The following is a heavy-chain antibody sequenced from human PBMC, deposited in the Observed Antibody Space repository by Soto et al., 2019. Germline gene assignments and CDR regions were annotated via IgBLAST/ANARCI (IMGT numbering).Heavy chain of an antibody. CDR2: IYPGDSDT. J-gene: IGHJ4*02. D-gene: IGHD2-2*02. CDR3: ATGGYCSSTSCYNFFDY. Sequence: GESLKISCKGSGYSFTSYWIGWVRQMPGKGLEWMGIIYPGDSDTRYSPSFQGQVTFSADKSIGTAYLQWSSLKASDTAMYYCATGGYCSSTSCYNFFDYWGQGAPVTVSS. V-gene: IGHV5-51*01. CDR1: GYSFTSYW.